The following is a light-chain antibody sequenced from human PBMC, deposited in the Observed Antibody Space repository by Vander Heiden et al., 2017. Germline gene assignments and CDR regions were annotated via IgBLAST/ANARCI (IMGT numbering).Light chain of an antibody. CDR2: KAS. J-gene: IGKJ1*01. V-gene: IGKV1-5*03. Sequence: DIQMTQSTPTLSADAGDRVTITCRASQNIHSWLAWYQQKPGKAPKLLIYKASNLESGVPSRFAGSGSETEFTLTISSLQPDDFATYYCQQHNTFPWTFGHGTRVEVK. CDR1: QNIHSW. CDR3: QQHNTFPWT.